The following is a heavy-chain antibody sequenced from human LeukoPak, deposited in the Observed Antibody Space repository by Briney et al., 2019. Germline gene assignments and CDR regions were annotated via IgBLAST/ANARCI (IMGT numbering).Heavy chain of an antibody. J-gene: IGHJ6*03. D-gene: IGHD2-2*02. Sequence: EASVKVSCKTSKNMFTGYFMHWVRQAPGQGLEWIGWINPNSGGTLFARRFHGRVTMTRDTTIGETYMELSRLTADDTALYYCAAQCNDDFCYKRDYMDVWGKGTMVIVSS. V-gene: IGHV1-2*02. CDR1: KNMFTGYF. CDR2: INPNSGGT. CDR3: AAQCNDDFCYKRDYMDV.